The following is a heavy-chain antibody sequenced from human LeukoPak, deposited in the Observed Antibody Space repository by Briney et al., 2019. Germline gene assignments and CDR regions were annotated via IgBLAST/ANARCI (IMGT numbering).Heavy chain of an antibody. CDR1: AYKFSNYW. D-gene: IGHD1-1*01. J-gene: IGHJ4*02. CDR2: IYPDDSDT. CDR3: ARRDTTYFDY. V-gene: IGHV5-51*01. Sequence: GESLKISCKGAAYKFSNYWIAWVRQRPGEDLEWMGIIYPDDSDTRYSPFFQGQVTISADKSISTAYLQWTSLKASDTAIYYCARRDTTYFDYWGQGSLVTVSS.